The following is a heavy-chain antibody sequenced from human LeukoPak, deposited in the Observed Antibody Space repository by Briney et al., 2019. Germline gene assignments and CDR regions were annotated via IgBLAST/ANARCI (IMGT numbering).Heavy chain of an antibody. J-gene: IGHJ6*03. D-gene: IGHD6-6*01. V-gene: IGHV4-59*01. Sequence: PSETLSLTCTVSGGSISSYYWSWIRQPPGKGLEWIGYIYYSGSTNYNPSLKSRVTISVDTSKNQFSLKLSSVTAADTAVYYCARETIAARRGYYYYMDVWGKGTTVTVSS. CDR3: ARETIAARRGYYYYMDV. CDR1: GGSISSYY. CDR2: IYYSGST.